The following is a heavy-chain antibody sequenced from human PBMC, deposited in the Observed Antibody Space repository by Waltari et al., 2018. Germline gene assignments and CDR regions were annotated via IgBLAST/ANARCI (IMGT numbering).Heavy chain of an antibody. V-gene: IGHV4-59*01. CDR2: IYYSGST. Sequence: QVQLQESGPGLVKPSETLSLTCTVSGGSISSYYWSWIRQPPGKGLEWIGYIYYSGSTNYNPSHKSRVTISVDTSKNQFSLKLSSVTAADTAVYYCARGKYYYYYYGMDVWGQGTTVTVSS. CDR1: GGSISSYY. CDR3: ARGKYYYYYYGMDV. J-gene: IGHJ6*02.